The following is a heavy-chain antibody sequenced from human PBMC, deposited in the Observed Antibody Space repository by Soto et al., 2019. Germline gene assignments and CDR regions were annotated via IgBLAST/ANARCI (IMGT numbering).Heavy chain of an antibody. CDR2: INPILSMS. CDR1: GDTFNFYS. V-gene: IGHV1-69*02. CDR3: ASSYGSGYRAFDS. D-gene: IGHD3-10*01. J-gene: IGHJ4*02. Sequence: QVQLVQSGAAVKKPGSSVRVSCKASGDTFNFYSINWVRQAPGLGLEWMGRINPILSMSNYAQRFQGRVTMTADKSTSTAYMGLSSLRSEDTAMYYCASSYGSGYRAFDSWGQGALVTVSS.